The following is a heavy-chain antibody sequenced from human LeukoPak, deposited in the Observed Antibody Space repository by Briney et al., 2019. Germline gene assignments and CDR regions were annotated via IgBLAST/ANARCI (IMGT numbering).Heavy chain of an antibody. CDR2: INRDGTSI. CDR1: GFIFNAHW. CDR3: VRDVRGVGQDYYYMDV. Sequence: GGSLRLSCGASGFIFNAHWMLWIRQAPAKGLVWVSRINRDGTSITYADSARGRFTVSRDNAKSTLYLQMNSLTADDTALYYCVRDVRGVGQDYYYMDVWGKGTTVTVSS. D-gene: IGHD3-10*01. J-gene: IGHJ6*03. V-gene: IGHV3-74*01.